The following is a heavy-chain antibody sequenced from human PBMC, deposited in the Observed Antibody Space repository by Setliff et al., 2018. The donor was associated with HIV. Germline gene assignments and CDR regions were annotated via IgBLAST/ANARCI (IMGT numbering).Heavy chain of an antibody. V-gene: IGHV4-4*09. CDR2: IYSSGST. CDR3: ARGLSFYDPGGFDY. D-gene: IGHD3-22*01. J-gene: IGHJ4*02. Sequence: PSETLSLTCTVSGGSISGHYWSWIRQPPGRGLEWIGYIYSSGSTNFNPPLQSRVTISVDTSKNQFSLKLGSVTAADTAVYYCARGLSFYDPGGFDYWGQGTLVTVSS. CDR1: GGSISGHY.